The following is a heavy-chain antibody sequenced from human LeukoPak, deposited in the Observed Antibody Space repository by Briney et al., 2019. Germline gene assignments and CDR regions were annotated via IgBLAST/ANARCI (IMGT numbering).Heavy chain of an antibody. CDR2: ISSSGSTI. Sequence: GGSLRLSCAASGFTFSDSYMSWIRQAPGKGLEWVSYISSSGSTIYYADSVKGRFTISRDNAKNSLYLQMNSLRAEDTAVYYCARERDSSGYYYDGYWGQGTLVTVSS. D-gene: IGHD3-22*01. CDR3: ARERDSSGYYYDGY. J-gene: IGHJ4*02. CDR1: GFTFSDSY. V-gene: IGHV3-11*01.